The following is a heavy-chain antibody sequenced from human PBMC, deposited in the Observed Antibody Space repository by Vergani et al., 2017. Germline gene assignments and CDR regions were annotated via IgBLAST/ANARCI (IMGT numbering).Heavy chain of an antibody. V-gene: IGHV3-23*04. D-gene: IGHD2-2*01. CDR3: ATTFVGYCSSTSCYFRGFDY. CDR1: GFTFSSYA. CDR2: ISGSGGST. J-gene: IGHJ4*02. Sequence: EVQLVESGGGLVQPGGSLRLSCAASGFTFSSYAMSWVRQAPGKGLEWVSAISGSGGSTYYADSVKGRFTISRDNSKNTLYLQMNSLRAEDTAVYYCATTFVGYCSSTSCYFRGFDYWGQGTLVTVSS.